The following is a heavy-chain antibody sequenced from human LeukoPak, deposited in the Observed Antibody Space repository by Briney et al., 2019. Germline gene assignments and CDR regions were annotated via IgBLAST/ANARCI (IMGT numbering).Heavy chain of an antibody. CDR2: MSPNSGNT. CDR1: GYTFTSYD. J-gene: IGHJ3*02. Sequence: ASVKVSCKASGYTFTSYDINWVRQATGQGLERMGWMSPNSGNTGYAQKFQGRVTMTRNTSISTAYMELSSLRSEDTAVYYCARVSPRFDAFDIWGQGTMVTVSS. CDR3: ARVSPRFDAFDI. V-gene: IGHV1-8*01.